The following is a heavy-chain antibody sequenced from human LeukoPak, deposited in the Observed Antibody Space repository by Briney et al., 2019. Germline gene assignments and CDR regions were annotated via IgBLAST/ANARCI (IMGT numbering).Heavy chain of an antibody. V-gene: IGHV1-3*03. J-gene: IGHJ4*02. D-gene: IGHD3-3*01. CDR3: ARAISQGFWSGWDDY. CDR1: GYTFTSYA. CDR2: INAGNGNT. Sequence: ASVKVSCKASGYTFTSYAMHWVRQAPGQRLEWMGWINAGNGNTKYSQEFQGRVTITRDTSASTAYMELSSLRSEDTAVYYCARAISQGFWSGWDDYWGQGTLVTVSS.